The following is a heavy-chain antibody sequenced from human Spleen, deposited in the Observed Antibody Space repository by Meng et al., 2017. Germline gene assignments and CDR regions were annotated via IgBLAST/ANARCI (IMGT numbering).Heavy chain of an antibody. Sequence: GESLKISCAASGFTFSSYEMNWVRQAPGKGLEWVSYISSSGSTIYYADSVKGRFTISRDDSKNTAYLQMNNLKTEDTAVYYCTIYTSGHIWGQGTTVTVSS. J-gene: IGHJ3*02. CDR1: GFTFSSYE. CDR3: TIYTSGHI. D-gene: IGHD6-19*01. V-gene: IGHV3-48*03. CDR2: ISSSGSTI.